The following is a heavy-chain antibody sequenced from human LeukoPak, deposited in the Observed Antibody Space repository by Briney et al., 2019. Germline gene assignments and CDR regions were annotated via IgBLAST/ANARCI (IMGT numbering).Heavy chain of an antibody. D-gene: IGHD2-2*01. J-gene: IGHJ6*02. CDR1: GGSFSSYY. CDR2: IYYSGST. Sequence: SETLSLTCAVYGGSFSSYYWGWIRQPPGKGLEWIGSIYYSGSTYYNPSLKSRVTISVDTSKNQFSLKLSSVTAADTAVYYCARVYCSSTSCYVLGMDVWGQGTTVTVSS. V-gene: IGHV4-39*01. CDR3: ARVYCSSTSCYVLGMDV.